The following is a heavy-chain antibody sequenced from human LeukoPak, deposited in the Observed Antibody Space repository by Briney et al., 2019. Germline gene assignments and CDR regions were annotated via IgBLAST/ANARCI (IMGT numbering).Heavy chain of an antibody. V-gene: IGHV3-74*01. CDR1: GFTFRNYW. Sequence: EGSLRLACGASGFTFRNYWVHWVRQAPGKGLVWVSRINRDGSTTNYADSVKGRFTVSRDNAKNTLNLQMNSLRAEDTAVYYCARDRKSGESSEIDFWGQGTLVTVSS. J-gene: IGHJ4*02. CDR3: ARDRKSGESSEIDF. D-gene: IGHD3-10*01. CDR2: INRDGSTT.